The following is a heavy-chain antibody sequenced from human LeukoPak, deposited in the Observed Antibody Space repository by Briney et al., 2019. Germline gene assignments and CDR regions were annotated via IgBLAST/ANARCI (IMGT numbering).Heavy chain of an antibody. CDR3: PKDIGGWDVDTSL. Sequence: GASLRLSRAASGFTFSSYGMHWVRQAPGKGLEWVAFIRYVGSNKYYADSVTGRFTISRVNSKNTLYMQMNSVGDEAAAVYCCPKDIGGWDVDTSLWGQGTLVTVSS. V-gene: IGHV3-30*02. J-gene: IGHJ4*02. CDR1: GFTFSSYG. D-gene: IGHD5-18*01. CDR2: IRYVGSNK.